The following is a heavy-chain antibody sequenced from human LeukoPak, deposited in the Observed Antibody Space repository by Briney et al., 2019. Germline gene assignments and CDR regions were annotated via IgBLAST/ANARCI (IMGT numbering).Heavy chain of an antibody. CDR2: IDYSGST. CDR1: GGSISSYY. CDR3: ARHFGARKGPDY. D-gene: IGHD3-10*01. J-gene: IGHJ4*02. V-gene: IGHV4-59*08. Sequence: SETLSLTCTASGGSISSYYWSWIRQSPGKGLEWTGYIDYSGSTYYNPSLKSRVTISVDTSKNQFSLKLSSVTAADTAVYYCARHFGARKGPDYWGQGTLVTVSS.